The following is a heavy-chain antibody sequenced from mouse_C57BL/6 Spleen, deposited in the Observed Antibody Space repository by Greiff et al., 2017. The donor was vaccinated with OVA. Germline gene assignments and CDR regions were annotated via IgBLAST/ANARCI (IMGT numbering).Heavy chain of an antibody. D-gene: IGHD2-14*01. CDR3: ARPGGTPDY. CDR1: GYTFTSYW. Sequence: QVQLQQPGAELVKPGASVKLSCKASGYTFTSYWMQWVKQRPGQGLEWIGEIDPSDSNTNYNQKFKGKATLTVDTSSSTAYMQLSSLTSEDSAVYYCARPGGTPDYWGQGTTLTVSS. V-gene: IGHV1-50*01. J-gene: IGHJ2*01. CDR2: IDPSDSNT.